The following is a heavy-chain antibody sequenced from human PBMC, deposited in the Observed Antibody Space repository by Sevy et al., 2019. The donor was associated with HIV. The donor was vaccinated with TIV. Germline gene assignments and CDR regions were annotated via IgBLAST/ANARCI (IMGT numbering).Heavy chain of an antibody. CDR2: IYHSGST. V-gene: IGHV4-38-2*01. D-gene: IGHD5-18*01. J-gene: IGHJ4*02. CDR3: ARGGYTYGKGYFDY. Sequence: SESLSLTCGVSGYSISSGYYWGWIRQPPGKGLEWIGSIYHSGSTYSNPSLKSRVTISVDTSKNQCSLKLSSVTAADTAVYYCARGGYTYGKGYFDYWGQGTLVTVSS. CDR1: GYSISSGYY.